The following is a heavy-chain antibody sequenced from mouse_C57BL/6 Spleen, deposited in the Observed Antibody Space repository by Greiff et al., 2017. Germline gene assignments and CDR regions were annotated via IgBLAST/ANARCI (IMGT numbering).Heavy chain of an antibody. Sequence: QVQLQQPGAELVKPGASVKVSCKASGYTFTSYWMHWVKQRPGQGLEWIGRIHPSDSDTNYNQKFKGKATLTVDKSSSTAYMQLSSLTSEDAAVYCCAISNYDAACFAYWGQGTLVTVSA. CDR1: GYTFTSYW. V-gene: IGHV1-74*01. CDR2: IHPSDSDT. CDR3: AISNYDAACFAY. D-gene: IGHD2-4*01. J-gene: IGHJ3*01.